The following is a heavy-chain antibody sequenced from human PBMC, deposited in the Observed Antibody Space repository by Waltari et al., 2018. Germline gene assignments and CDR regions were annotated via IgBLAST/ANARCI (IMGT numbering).Heavy chain of an antibody. J-gene: IGHJ4*02. D-gene: IGHD3-3*01. V-gene: IGHV4-59*01. CDR2: IYYSGST. CDR3: ASRDFWSGYYGF. Sequence: QVQLQESGPGLVKPSETLSLTCTVSGGSISSYYWSWIRQPPGKGLEWIGYIYYSGSTNYNPSLKSRVTISVDTSKNQFSLKLSSVTAADTAVYYCASRDFWSGYYGFWGQGTLVTVSS. CDR1: GGSISSYY.